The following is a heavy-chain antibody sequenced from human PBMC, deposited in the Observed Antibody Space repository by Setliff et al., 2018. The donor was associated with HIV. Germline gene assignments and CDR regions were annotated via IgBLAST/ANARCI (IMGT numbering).Heavy chain of an antibody. CDR3: ARGRRDPQVRRKEVGYFDY. J-gene: IGHJ4*02. Sequence: PSETLSLTCTVSGGSISGYYWSWIRQPPGKGLEWIGEINHSGSTNYNPSLKSRVTISVDTSKNQFSLKLSSVTAADTAVYYCARGRRDPQVRRKEVGYFDYWGQGTLVTVSS. CDR1: GGSISGYY. V-gene: IGHV4-34*01. CDR2: INHSGST. D-gene: IGHD2-2*01.